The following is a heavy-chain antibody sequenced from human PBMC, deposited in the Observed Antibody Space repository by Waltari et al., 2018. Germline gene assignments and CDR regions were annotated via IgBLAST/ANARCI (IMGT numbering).Heavy chain of an antibody. V-gene: IGHV1-69*04. Sequence: QVQLVQSGAEVKNPGSSVKFSCKASGGTFSSYAISWVRQAPGQGLEWMGGIIPILVIANYAQNLQGRVTITADESTSTAYMELSSLGSEDTAVYYGARAGAMYYYVSSGYPWGQGTLVTVSS. D-gene: IGHD3-22*01. J-gene: IGHJ5*02. CDR1: GGTFSSYA. CDR2: IIPILVIA. CDR3: ARAGAMYYYVSSGYP.